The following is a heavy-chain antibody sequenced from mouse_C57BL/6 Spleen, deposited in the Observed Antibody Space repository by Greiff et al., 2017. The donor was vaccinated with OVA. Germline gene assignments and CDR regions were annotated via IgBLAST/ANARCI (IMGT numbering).Heavy chain of an antibody. V-gene: IGHV1-53*01. J-gene: IGHJ4*01. CDR1: GYTFTSYW. Sequence: QVHVKQPGTELVKPGASVKLSCKASGYTFTSYWMHWVKQRPGQGLEWIGNINPSNGGTNYNEKFKSKATLTVDKSSSTAYMQLSSLTSEDSAVYYCARDGSRYAMDYWGQGTSVTVSS. D-gene: IGHD1-1*02. CDR3: ARDGSRYAMDY. CDR2: INPSNGGT.